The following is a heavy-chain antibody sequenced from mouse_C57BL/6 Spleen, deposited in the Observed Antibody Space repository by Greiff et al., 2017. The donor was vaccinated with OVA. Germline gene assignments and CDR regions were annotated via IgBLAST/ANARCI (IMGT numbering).Heavy chain of an antibody. D-gene: IGHD2-4*01. CDR2: ISSGSSNI. V-gene: IGHV5-17*01. CDR1: GFTFSDYG. Sequence: DVMLVESGGGLVKPGGSLKLSCAASGFTFSDYGMHWVRQAPEKGLEWVAYISSGSSNIYYADTVKGRFTISRDNAKNTLFLQMTSLRSEDTAMYYCARPLVYYDYDQGFAYWGQGTLVTVSA. J-gene: IGHJ3*01. CDR3: ARPLVYYDYDQGFAY.